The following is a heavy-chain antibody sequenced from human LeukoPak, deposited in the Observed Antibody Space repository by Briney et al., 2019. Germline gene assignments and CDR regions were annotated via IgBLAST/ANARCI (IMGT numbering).Heavy chain of an antibody. CDR2: ISYDGSNK. V-gene: IGHV3-30*18. CDR1: GFTFSSYG. D-gene: IGHD4-23*01. Sequence: GGSLRLSCAASGFTFSSYGMHWVRQAPGKGLEWVALISYDGSNKYYADSVKGRFTISRDNSKNTLYLQMNSLRAEDTAVYYCAKAPIPVVTLSQRGGWFDPWGQGTLVTASS. J-gene: IGHJ5*02. CDR3: AKAPIPVVTLSQRGGWFDP.